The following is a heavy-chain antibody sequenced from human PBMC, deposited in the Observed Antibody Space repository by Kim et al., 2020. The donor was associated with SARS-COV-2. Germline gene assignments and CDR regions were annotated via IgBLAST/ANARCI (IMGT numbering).Heavy chain of an antibody. CDR3: ARVDGGYVEDNYYYMDV. CDR2: IWYDGNNK. Sequence: GGSLRLSCAASGFTFSYYGMHWVRQAPGKGLEWVAVIWYDGNNKYYTDSVKGRFTISRDNSKNTLYLQMNSLRVEDTAVYYCARVDGGYVEDNYYYMDVWGTGTTVTVSS. J-gene: IGHJ6*03. D-gene: IGHD5-12*01. V-gene: IGHV3-33*01. CDR1: GFTFSYYG.